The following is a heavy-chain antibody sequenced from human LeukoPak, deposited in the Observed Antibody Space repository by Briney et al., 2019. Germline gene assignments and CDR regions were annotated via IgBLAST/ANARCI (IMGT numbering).Heavy chain of an antibody. CDR3: TEEGRYSSGWYCGYGT. CDR2: NKSRTDGGTT. J-gene: IGHJ3*01. Sequence: KPGGSLRLSCAAPGFTFTNALMSWVRPAPGKGLEGVGRNKSRTDGGTTAYAAFVKGRFTISREDSKTTLYLQMNSLETEDTGTYYCTEEGRYSSGWYCGYGTWGQGTMVTVSS. CDR1: GFTFTNAL. V-gene: IGHV3-15*01. D-gene: IGHD6-19*01.